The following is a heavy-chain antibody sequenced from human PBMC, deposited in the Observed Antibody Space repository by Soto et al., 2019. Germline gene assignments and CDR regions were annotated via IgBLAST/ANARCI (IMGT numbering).Heavy chain of an antibody. CDR3: ARRGSGSYSDY. CDR1: GGSFSGYY. Sequence: SETLSLTCTVSGGSFSGYYWSWIRQPPGKGLEWIGEINHSGSTNYNPSLKSRVTISVDTSKNQFSLKLSSVTAADTAVYYCARRGSGSYSDYWGQGTLVTVSS. V-gene: IGHV4-34*01. CDR2: INHSGST. J-gene: IGHJ4*02. D-gene: IGHD3-10*01.